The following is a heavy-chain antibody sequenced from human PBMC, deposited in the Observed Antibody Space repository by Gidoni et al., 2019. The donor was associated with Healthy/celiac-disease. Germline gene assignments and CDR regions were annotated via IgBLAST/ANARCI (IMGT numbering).Heavy chain of an antibody. CDR2: IIPILGTA. J-gene: IGHJ6*02. CDR1: GGTFSSYA. V-gene: IGHV1-69*01. CDR3: ASRVAARTYYYYGMDV. Sequence: QVQLVQSGAEVKTPGSSVKVSCKASGGTFSSYAIRWVRQAPGQGLEWMGGIIPILGTANYAQKFQGRVTITADESTSTAYMELSSLRSEDTAVYYCASRVAARTYYYYGMDVWGQGTTVTVSS. D-gene: IGHD6-6*01.